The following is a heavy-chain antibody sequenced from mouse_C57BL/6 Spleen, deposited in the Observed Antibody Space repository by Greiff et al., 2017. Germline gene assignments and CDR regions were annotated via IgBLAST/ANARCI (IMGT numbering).Heavy chain of an antibody. D-gene: IGHD2-2*01. CDR3: ARMVTTERGDYFDY. CDR2: IYPSDSET. J-gene: IGHJ2*01. CDR1: GYTFTSYW. Sequence: QVQLQQPGAELVRPGSSVKLSCKASGYTFTSYWMDWVKQRPGQGLEWIGNIYPSDSETHYNQKFKDKATLTVDKSSSTAYMQLSSLTSEDSAVYYCARMVTTERGDYFDYWGQGTTLTVSS. V-gene: IGHV1-61*01.